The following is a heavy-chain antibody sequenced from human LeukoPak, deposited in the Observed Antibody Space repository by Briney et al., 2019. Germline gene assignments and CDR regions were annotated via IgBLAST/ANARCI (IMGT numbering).Heavy chain of an antibody. D-gene: IGHD3-22*01. CDR1: GDSVSSNSAT. V-gene: IGHV6-1*01. Sequence: SQTLSLTCAISGDSVSSNSATWNWIRQSPSRGLEWLGRTYYRSTWYNDYAVSVKSRITINPDTSKNHFSLQLNSVTPEDTAVYYCARDPNGVSGYYYGSYYFDYWGQGTPVTVSS. CDR3: ARDPNGVSGYYYGSYYFDY. CDR2: TYYRSTWYN. J-gene: IGHJ4*02.